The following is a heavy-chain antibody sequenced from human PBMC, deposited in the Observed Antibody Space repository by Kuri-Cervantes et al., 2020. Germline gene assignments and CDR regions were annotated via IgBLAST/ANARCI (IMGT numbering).Heavy chain of an antibody. CDR1: GYTFTSANYD. CDR2: MNPNSGNA. CDR3: ARVCGRNCRHFEY. V-gene: IGHV1-8*01. Sequence: ASVKVSCKASGYTFTSANYDINWVRQATGQGFEWMGWMNPNSGNAGYAQKFQGRVTMTTNTSISTAYMELRSLRSDDTAVYYCARVCGRNCRHFEYWGQGTLVTVSS. D-gene: IGHD1-14*01. J-gene: IGHJ4*02.